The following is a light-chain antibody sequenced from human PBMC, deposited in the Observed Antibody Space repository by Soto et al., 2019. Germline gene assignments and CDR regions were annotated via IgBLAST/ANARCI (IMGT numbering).Light chain of an antibody. V-gene: IGKV1-9*01. CDR1: QGISSY. CDR2: SAY. Sequence: DIQMTQSPSTLSASVGDRVTITCRASQGISSYLAWFQQKAGKAPNLLIFSAYTLQTGVPSRFSGSGSGTDFTLTISSLQPEEVAAYYCQQLNASFGPGTKVDIK. J-gene: IGKJ3*01. CDR3: QQLNAS.